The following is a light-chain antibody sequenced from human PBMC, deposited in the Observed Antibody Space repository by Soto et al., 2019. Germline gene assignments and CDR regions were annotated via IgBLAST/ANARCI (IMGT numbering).Light chain of an antibody. J-gene: IGLJ2*01. CDR3: SSYTTRTTLGV. V-gene: IGLV2-14*01. Sequence: QSVLTQPASVSGSPGQSITISCTGTRSDVGGYNYVSWYQQHPGKAPKLMIYEVSNRPSGVSNRFSGSKSGNTASLTISGLQAEDEADYYCSSYTTRTTLGVFGGGTQLTVL. CDR2: EVS. CDR1: RSDVGGYNY.